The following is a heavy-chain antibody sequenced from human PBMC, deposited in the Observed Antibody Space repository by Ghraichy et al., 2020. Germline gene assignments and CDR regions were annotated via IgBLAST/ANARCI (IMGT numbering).Heavy chain of an antibody. CDR1: GFTFDDYT. CDR2: ISWDGGST. V-gene: IGHV3-43*01. Sequence: GESLNISCAASGFTFDDYTMHWVRQAPGKGLEWVSLISWDGGSTYYADSVKGRFTISRDNSRNSLYLQMNSLRTEDTALYYCAKDGGYSYGYGTLDYWGQVTLVTVSS. D-gene: IGHD5-18*01. CDR3: AKDGGYSYGYGTLDY. J-gene: IGHJ4*02.